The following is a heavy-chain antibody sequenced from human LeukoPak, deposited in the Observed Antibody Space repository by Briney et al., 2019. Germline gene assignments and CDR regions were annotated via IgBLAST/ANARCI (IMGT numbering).Heavy chain of an antibody. CDR1: GFTFSSYS. V-gene: IGHV3-21*01. CDR3: ARDHGDYATDAFDI. J-gene: IGHJ3*02. Sequence: PGGSLRLSCAASGFTFSSYSMNWVRQAPGKGLEWVSSISSSSSYIYYADSVKGRFTISRDNTKNSLYLQMNSLRAEDTAVYYCARDHGDYATDAFDIWGRGTMVTVSS. D-gene: IGHD4-17*01. CDR2: ISSSSSYI.